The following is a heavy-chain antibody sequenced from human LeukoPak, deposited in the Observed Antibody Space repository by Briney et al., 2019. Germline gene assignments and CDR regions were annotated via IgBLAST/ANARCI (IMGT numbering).Heavy chain of an antibody. J-gene: IGHJ4*02. V-gene: IGHV1-69*05. D-gene: IGHD3-10*01. Sequence: GSSVKVSCKASGGTFSSYAISWVRQAPGQGLEWMGGIIPIFGTANYAQKFQGRVTITTDESTSTAYMELSSLRSEDTAVYDCARSPTSMVRGVISPSYFDYWGQGTLVTVSS. CDR2: IIPIFGTA. CDR3: ARSPTSMVRGVISPSYFDY. CDR1: GGTFSSYA.